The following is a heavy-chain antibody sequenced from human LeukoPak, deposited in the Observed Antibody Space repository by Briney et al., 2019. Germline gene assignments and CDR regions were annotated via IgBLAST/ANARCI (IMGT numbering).Heavy chain of an antibody. CDR1: GYTFTSYY. V-gene: IGHV1-46*01. D-gene: IGHD1-20*01. CDR2: INPSGGST. Sequence: ASVKVSCKASGYTFTSYYMHWVRQAPGQGLEWMGIINPSGGSTSYAQKFQGRVTVTRDTSTSTVYMELSSLRSEDTAVYYCARDPYNSGDRVGYYFDYWGQGTLVTVSS. CDR3: ARDPYNSGDRVGYYFDY. J-gene: IGHJ4*02.